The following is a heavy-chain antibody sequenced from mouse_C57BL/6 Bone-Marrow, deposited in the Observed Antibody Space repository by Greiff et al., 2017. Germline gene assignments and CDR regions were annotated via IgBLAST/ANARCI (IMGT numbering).Heavy chain of an antibody. CDR1: GFNIKDYY. CDR2: IDPEIGDT. CDR3: SSFEGNYFDF. Sequence: EVQLQESGAELVRPGASVKLSCTASGFNIKDYYIHWVKQRPEQGLEWIGWIDPEIGDTEYASKFQGKATITSDTSSNTAYLQLSSLTSEDTAVYYCSSFEGNYFDFWGQGTPLTVAS. V-gene: IGHV14-4*01. J-gene: IGHJ2*01.